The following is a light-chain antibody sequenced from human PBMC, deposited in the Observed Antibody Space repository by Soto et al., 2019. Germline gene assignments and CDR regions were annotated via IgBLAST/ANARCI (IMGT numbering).Light chain of an antibody. J-gene: IGLJ2*01. Sequence: QSALTQPASVSGSPGQSITISCTGTTNDVGTYSLVSWYQQYSGKAPKLIIYEVTKRPSGVSNRFSGSKSGNTASLTVSGIQAEDEADYYCSSYAGSDTLFGGGTKLTVL. CDR1: TNDVGTYSL. CDR2: EVT. CDR3: SSYAGSDTL. V-gene: IGLV2-23*02.